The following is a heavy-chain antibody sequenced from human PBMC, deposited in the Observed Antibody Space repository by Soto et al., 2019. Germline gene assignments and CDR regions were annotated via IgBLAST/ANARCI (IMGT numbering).Heavy chain of an antibody. Sequence: ETLSLTCTVSGGSMNTYYWGWFRQPPGKGLEWIGYIYYSGTTTYSPSLKSRVTIAVDTSKNQFSLKLNSVTAADTAVYYCARLGGYYQAFDQWG. J-gene: IGHJ4*01. CDR2: IYYSGTT. CDR3: ARLGGYYQAFDQ. D-gene: IGHD3-22*01. CDR1: GGSMNTYY. V-gene: IGHV4-59*08.